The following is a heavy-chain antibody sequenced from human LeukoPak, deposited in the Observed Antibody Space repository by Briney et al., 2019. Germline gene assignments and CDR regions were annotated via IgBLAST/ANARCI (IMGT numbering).Heavy chain of an antibody. D-gene: IGHD3-22*01. CDR2: ISSSSRTI. Sequence: GGSLRLSCAASGFTFSNYNTNWVRQAPGKGLEWVSYISSSSRTIYYADSVKGRFTISRDNAKNSLYLQMNSLRAEDTAVYYCARDLDYYDSSGQIDYWGQGTLVAVSS. J-gene: IGHJ4*02. CDR3: ARDLDYYDSSGQIDY. V-gene: IGHV3-48*01. CDR1: GFTFSNYN.